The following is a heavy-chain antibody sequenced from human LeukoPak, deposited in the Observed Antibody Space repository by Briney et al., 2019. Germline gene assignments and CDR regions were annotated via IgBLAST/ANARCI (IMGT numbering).Heavy chain of an antibody. CDR1: GFTFSSYS. CDR2: ISSSSSYI. V-gene: IGHV3-21*01. Sequence: GGSLRLSCAASGFTFSSYSTNWVRQAPGKGLEWVSSISSSSSYIYYADSVKGRFTISRDNAKNSLYLQMNSLRAEDTAVYYCARQFYCSGGSCYSYYFDYWGQGTLVTVSS. J-gene: IGHJ4*02. D-gene: IGHD2-15*01. CDR3: ARQFYCSGGSCYSYYFDY.